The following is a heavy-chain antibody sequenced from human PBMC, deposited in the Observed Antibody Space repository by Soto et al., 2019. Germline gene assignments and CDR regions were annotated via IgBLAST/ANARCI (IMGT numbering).Heavy chain of an antibody. CDR3: ARGGPYNSSSFAEYFQH. CDR1: GYTFTGYY. CDR2: INPNSGGT. Sequence: GASVKVSCKASGYTFTGYYMHWVRQAPGQGLEWMGWINPNSGGTNYAQKFQGWVTMTRDTSISTAYMELSRLRSDDTAVYYCARGGPYNSSSFAEYFQHWGPGTLVTVSS. D-gene: IGHD6-13*01. J-gene: IGHJ1*01. V-gene: IGHV1-2*04.